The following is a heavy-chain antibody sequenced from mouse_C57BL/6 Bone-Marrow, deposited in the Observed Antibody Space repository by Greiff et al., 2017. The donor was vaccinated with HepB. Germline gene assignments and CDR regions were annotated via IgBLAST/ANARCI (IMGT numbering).Heavy chain of an antibody. Sequence: QVQLQQPGAELVKPGASVKLSCKASGYTFTSYWMHWVKQRPGQGLEWIGMIHPNSGSTNYNEKFKSKATLTVDKSSSTAYMQLSSLTSEDSAVYYCARSLTGTSYAMDYWGQGTSVTVSS. V-gene: IGHV1-64*01. CDR1: GYTFTSYW. J-gene: IGHJ4*01. CDR3: ARSLTGTSYAMDY. D-gene: IGHD4-1*01. CDR2: IHPNSGST.